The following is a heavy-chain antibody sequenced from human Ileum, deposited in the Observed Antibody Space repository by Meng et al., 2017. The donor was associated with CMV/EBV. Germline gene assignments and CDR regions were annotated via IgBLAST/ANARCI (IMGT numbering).Heavy chain of an antibody. D-gene: IGHD2-2*01. CDR2: ISSSSSYI. V-gene: IGHV3-21*01. CDR1: GFTFSSYS. Sequence: GESLKISCAASGFTFSSYSMNWVRQAPGKGLEWVSSISSSSSYIYYADSVKGRFTISRGNAKNSLYLQMNSLRAEDTAVYYCARARGYCSSTSCRYYFDYWGQGTLVTVSS. CDR3: ARARGYCSSTSCRYYFDY. J-gene: IGHJ4*02.